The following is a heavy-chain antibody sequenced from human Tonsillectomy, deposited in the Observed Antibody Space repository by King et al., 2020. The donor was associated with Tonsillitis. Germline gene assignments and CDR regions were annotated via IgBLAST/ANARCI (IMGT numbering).Heavy chain of an antibody. J-gene: IGHJ3*02. CDR1: GGSISSYY. CDR3: ARVASGLEWSDAFDI. V-gene: IGHV4-4*07. D-gene: IGHD3-3*01. CDR2: IYTSGST. Sequence: VQLQESGPGLVKPSETLSLPCTVSGGSISSYYWSWIRQPAGKGLEWIGRIYTSGSTNYNPSLKSRVTMSVDTSKNQFSLKLSSVTAADTAVYYCARVASGLEWSDAFDIWGQGTMVTVSS.